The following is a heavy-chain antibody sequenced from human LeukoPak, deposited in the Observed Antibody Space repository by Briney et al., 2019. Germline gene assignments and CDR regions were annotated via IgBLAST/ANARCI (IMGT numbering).Heavy chain of an antibody. CDR2: IYYSGST. Sequence: PSETLSLTCTVSGGSIISYYWSWIRQPPGKGLEWIGYIYYSGSTNYNPSLKSRVTISVDASKNQFSLKLTSVTAADTAVYYCARMWREDYMDVWGKGTTVTVSS. D-gene: IGHD2-21*01. CDR3: ARMWREDYMDV. CDR1: GGSIISYY. J-gene: IGHJ6*03. V-gene: IGHV4-59*01.